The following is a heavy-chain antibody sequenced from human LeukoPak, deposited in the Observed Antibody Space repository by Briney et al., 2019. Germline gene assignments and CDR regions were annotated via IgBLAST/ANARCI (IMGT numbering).Heavy chain of an antibody. J-gene: IGHJ4*02. D-gene: IGHD5-24*01. V-gene: IGHV3-7*03. CDR1: GFTVSSNY. CDR3: ARDAGYNRFDY. Sequence: GGSLRLSCAASGFTVSSNYMSWIRQTPGKGLEWVANIKEDGSVRNYVDSVSGRFAISRDNVKNSLSLQMNSLRDEDTAVYFCARDAGYNRFDYWGQGTLVTVSS. CDR2: IKEDGSVR.